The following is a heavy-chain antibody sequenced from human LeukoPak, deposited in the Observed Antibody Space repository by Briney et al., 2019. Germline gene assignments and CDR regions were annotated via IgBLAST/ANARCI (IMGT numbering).Heavy chain of an antibody. CDR1: GGSFSGYY. J-gene: IGHJ4*02. CDR2: INHSGST. CDR3: ARIPYDSSGYYEPATPDY. Sequence: SETLSLTCAVYGGSFSGYYWSWIRQPPGKGLEWTGEINHSGSTNYNPSLKSRVTISVDTSKNQFSLKLSSVTAADTAVYYCARIPYDSSGYYEPATPDYWGQGTLVTVSS. V-gene: IGHV4-34*01. D-gene: IGHD3-22*01.